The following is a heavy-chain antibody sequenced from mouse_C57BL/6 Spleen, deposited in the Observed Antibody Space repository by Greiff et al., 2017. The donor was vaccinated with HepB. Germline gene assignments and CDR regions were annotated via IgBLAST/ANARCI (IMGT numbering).Heavy chain of an antibody. D-gene: IGHD1-1*01. CDR2: INPNNGGT. CDR3: ARSATVVEGGFDY. V-gene: IGHV1-26*01. J-gene: IGHJ2*01. CDR1: GYTFTDYY. Sequence: EVQLQQSGPELVKPGASVKMSCKASGYTFTDYYMNWVKQSPGQSLEWIGEINPNNGGTNYNQKFKGKATLTVDKSSSTAYMELRSLTSEDSAVYYCARSATVVEGGFDYWGQGTTLTVSS.